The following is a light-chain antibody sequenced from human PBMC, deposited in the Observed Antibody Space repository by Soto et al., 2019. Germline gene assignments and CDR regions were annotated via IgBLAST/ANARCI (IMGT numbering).Light chain of an antibody. V-gene: IGLV2-14*01. Sequence: QSALTQPASVSGSPGQSITISCTGTSSDVGGYDYVSWYQQQPGGAPKLMIYEVNNRPSGVSNRFSGSKSGNTASLTISGLQGEDEADYYCSSYAGSYTLVFGGGTKLTVL. J-gene: IGLJ2*01. CDR3: SSYAGSYTLV. CDR1: SSDVGGYDY. CDR2: EVN.